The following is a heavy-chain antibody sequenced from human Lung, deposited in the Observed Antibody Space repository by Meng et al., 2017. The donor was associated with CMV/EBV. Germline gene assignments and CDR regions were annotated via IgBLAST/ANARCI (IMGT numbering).Heavy chain of an antibody. D-gene: IGHD2-2*01. CDR1: FTAYQ. Sequence: FTAYQMNWAQQAPGQGLEWVGMIHPSGGDPTCAQHFQSRVTMTRDKSTSTVYMDLRGLTSADTALYFCAREYCTTPSCSYNPHWYDPWGQGTLVTVSS. J-gene: IGHJ5*02. V-gene: IGHV1-46*01. CDR2: IHPSGGDP. CDR3: AREYCTTPSCSYNPHWYDP.